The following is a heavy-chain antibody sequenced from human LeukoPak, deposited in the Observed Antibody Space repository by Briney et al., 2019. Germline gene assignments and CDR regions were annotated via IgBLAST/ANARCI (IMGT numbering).Heavy chain of an antibody. J-gene: IGHJ4*02. D-gene: IGHD3-16*01. CDR2: ISSSSSTI. CDR3: ARESGSIYEESGLAF. Sequence: PGGSLRLSCAASGFTFSSYSMNWVRQAPGKGLEWVSYISSSSSTIYYADSVKGRFTISRDNAKNSLYLQLNSLRVEDTAVYYCARESGSIYEESGLAFWGQGTLVTVPS. V-gene: IGHV3-48*01. CDR1: GFTFSSYS.